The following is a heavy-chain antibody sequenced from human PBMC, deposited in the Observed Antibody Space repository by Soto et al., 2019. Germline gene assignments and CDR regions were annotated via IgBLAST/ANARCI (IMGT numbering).Heavy chain of an antibody. J-gene: IGHJ4*02. V-gene: IGHV1-46*01. D-gene: IGHD3-10*01. CDR1: GYTFTSYY. CDR3: ARRLWFGELQAPFDY. CDR2: INPSGGST. Sequence: ASVKVSCKASGYTFTSYYMHWVRQAPGQGLEWMGIINPSGGSTRYAQKFQVRVTMTRDTSTSTVYMELSSLRSEDTAVYYCARRLWFGELQAPFDYWGQGTLVTVSS.